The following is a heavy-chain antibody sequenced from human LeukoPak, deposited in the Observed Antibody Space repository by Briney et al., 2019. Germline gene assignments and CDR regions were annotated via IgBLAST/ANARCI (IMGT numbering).Heavy chain of an antibody. Sequence: GGSLRLSCAASGFTFSSYAMSWVRQAPGKGLEWVSAISGSGGSTYYADSVKGRFTISRDNSKNTLYLQMSSLRAEDTGVYYCAKEAVYVIVVVPAALDYWGQGTLVTVSS. CDR2: ISGSGGST. J-gene: IGHJ4*02. CDR3: AKEAVYVIVVVPAALDY. D-gene: IGHD2-2*01. CDR1: GFTFSSYA. V-gene: IGHV3-23*01.